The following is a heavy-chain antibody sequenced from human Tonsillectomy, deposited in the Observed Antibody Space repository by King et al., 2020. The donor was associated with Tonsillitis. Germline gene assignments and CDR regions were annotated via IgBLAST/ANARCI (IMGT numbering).Heavy chain of an antibody. CDR3: ARNVNFDLVVVPDALDC. Sequence: VQLVQSGSELKKPGASVKVSCKASGYTFTNYAINWVRQATGQGPEWMGWINTNTGHPTYAQGFTGRFVFSLDTSVSTAYLQISSLKSEDTAVYYCARNVNFDLVVVPDALDCWGQGTLVTVSS. CDR2: INTNTGHP. CDR1: GYTFTNYA. D-gene: IGHD2-2*01. J-gene: IGHJ4*02. V-gene: IGHV7-4-1*02.